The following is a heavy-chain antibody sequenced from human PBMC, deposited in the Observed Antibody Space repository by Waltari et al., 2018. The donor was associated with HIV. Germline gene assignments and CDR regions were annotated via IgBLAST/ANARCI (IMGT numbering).Heavy chain of an antibody. CDR1: GVTFCCIW. Sequence: EVELVESGGGLVRPGGSLRLSCAASGVTFCCIWLGWVRQAPGKGLGCVANIKEDGSEKYFVDSVKVRFTISRDNAKNSLYLQMNSLRGEDTAGYYCATSRSFDYWGRGTLVTVSS. CDR3: ATSRSFDY. CDR2: IKEDGSEK. V-gene: IGHV3-7*01. J-gene: IGHJ4*02.